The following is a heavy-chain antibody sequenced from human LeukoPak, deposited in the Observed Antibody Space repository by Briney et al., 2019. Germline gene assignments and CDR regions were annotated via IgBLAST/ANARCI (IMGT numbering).Heavy chain of an antibody. CDR1: GLSFSSFA. CDR3: AKASWVSSTDAVR. D-gene: IGHD3-16*01. CDR2: IRGSGET. V-gene: IGHV3-23*01. Sequence: GGSLRLSCAASGLSFSSFAMSWVRQGPARGLEWVSSIRGSGETFYADSVKGRFTLSSDSSRNTVYFQLNNLRVEDTAIYYCAKASWVSSTDAVRWGQGTLVTVSS. J-gene: IGHJ4*02.